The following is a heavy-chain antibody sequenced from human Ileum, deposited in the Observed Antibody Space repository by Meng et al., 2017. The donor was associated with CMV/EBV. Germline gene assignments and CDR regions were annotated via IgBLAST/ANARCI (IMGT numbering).Heavy chain of an antibody. CDR3: ARTAISVGDYYYSYGMDV. V-gene: IGHV1-2*02. Sequence: ASVKVSCKTSGYTFANYGIVWVRQAPGQGLECMGWINPNSGGTNYAQKFQGRVTMTRDTSISTAYMELTRLRSDDSAVYYCARTAISVGDYYYSYGMDVWGQGTTVTVSS. CDR2: INPNSGGT. CDR1: GYTFANYG. D-gene: IGHD6-19*01. J-gene: IGHJ6*02.